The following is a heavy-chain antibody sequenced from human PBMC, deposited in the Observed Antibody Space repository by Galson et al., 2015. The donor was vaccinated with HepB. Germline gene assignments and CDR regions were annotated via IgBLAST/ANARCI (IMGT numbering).Heavy chain of an antibody. V-gene: IGHV3-11*05. CDR3: ARDHPIDYGGNSAAFDI. D-gene: IGHD4-23*01. Sequence: SLRLSCAASGFTFSDYYMSWIRQAPGKGLEWVSYISSNSSYTNYADSVKGRFTISRDNAKNSLYLQMNGLRAEDTAVYYCARDHPIDYGGNSAAFDIWGQGTMVTVSS. J-gene: IGHJ3*02. CDR2: ISSNSSYT. CDR1: GFTFSDYY.